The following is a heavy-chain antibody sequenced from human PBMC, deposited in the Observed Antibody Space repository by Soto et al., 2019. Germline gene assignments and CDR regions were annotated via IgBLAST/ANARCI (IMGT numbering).Heavy chain of an antibody. CDR3: ARRLPYDSDGMDV. J-gene: IGHJ6*02. CDR2: MKPNSGNT. V-gene: IGHV1-8*01. Sequence: QVQLVQSGAEVKKPGASVKVSCKASGYTFTSYDINWVRQATGQGLEWMGWMKPNSGNTAYAQKSQGRGNMTSNTTTTTTYMDLTSLGSEDTAVYYCARRLPYDSDGMDVWGQGTTVTVSS. D-gene: IGHD2-15*01. CDR1: GYTFTSYD.